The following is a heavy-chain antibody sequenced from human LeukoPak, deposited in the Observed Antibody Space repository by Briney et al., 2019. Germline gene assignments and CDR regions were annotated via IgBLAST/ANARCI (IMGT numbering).Heavy chain of an antibody. CDR1: GYTFTSYD. CDR3: AGADYSGYDGFDY. D-gene: IGHD5-12*01. CDR2: MNPNSGNT. V-gene: IGHV1-8*01. Sequence: APVKVSCKASGYTFTSYDINWVRQATGQGLEWMGWMNPNSGNTGYAQKFQGRVTMTRNTSISTAYMELSSLRSEDTAVYYCAGADYSGYDGFDYWGQGTLVTVSS. J-gene: IGHJ4*02.